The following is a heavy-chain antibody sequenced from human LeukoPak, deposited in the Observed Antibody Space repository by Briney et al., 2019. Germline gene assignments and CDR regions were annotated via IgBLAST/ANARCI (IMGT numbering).Heavy chain of an antibody. Sequence: PSETLSLTCSVSGGSINNYYGAWIRQPPGKGLEWIGYIYYTGTTNYNPSLRSRVTISVDTSKNQFSLKLRSVTAADTAIYYCARYNTLGRGFTALVLWGQGTLVTVSS. V-gene: IGHV4-59*01. CDR1: GGSINNYY. CDR2: IYYTGTT. J-gene: IGHJ4*02. D-gene: IGHD3-10*01. CDR3: ARYNTLGRGFTALVL.